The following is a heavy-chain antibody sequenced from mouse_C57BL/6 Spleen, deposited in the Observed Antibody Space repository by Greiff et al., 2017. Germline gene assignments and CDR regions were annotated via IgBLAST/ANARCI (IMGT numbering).Heavy chain of an antibody. D-gene: IGHD1-1*01. CDR3: AREDYCGSSPYAMDY. Sequence: QVQLQQPGAELVKPGASVKMSCKASGYTFTSYWITWVKQRPGQGLEWIGDIYPGSGSTNYNEKFKSKATLTVDTSSSTAYMQLSSLTSEDSAVYYGAREDYCGSSPYAMDYWGQGTSVTVSS. CDR1: GYTFTSYW. V-gene: IGHV1-55*01. CDR2: IYPGSGST. J-gene: IGHJ4*01.